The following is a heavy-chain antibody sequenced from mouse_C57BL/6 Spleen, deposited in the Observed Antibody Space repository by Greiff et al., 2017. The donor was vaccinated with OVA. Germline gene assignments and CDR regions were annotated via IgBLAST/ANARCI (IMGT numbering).Heavy chain of an antibody. CDR2: IYPGDGDT. V-gene: IGHV1-80*01. CDR1: GYAFSSYW. CDR3: AREFITTVVAHWYFDV. Sequence: QVQLQQSGAELVKPGASVKISCKASGYAFSSYWMNWVKQRPGKGLEWIGQIYPGDGDTNYNGKFKGKATLTADKSSSTAYMQLSSLTSEDSAVYFCAREFITTVVAHWYFDVWGTGTTVTVSS. J-gene: IGHJ1*03. D-gene: IGHD1-1*01.